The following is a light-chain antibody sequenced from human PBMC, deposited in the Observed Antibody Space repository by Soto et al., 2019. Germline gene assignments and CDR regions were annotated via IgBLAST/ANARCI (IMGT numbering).Light chain of an antibody. J-gene: IGKJ1*01. CDR2: AAS. CDR1: QSVSNY. Sequence: EIVLTQSPATLSMSPGERATLSCRASQSVSNYLAWYQQKPGQPPRLLIYAASTRATDVPARFSGGGSETEFTLTISSLQSEDFAVYFCQQYNIWPLWTFGQGTKVDIK. CDR3: QQYNIWPLWT. V-gene: IGKV3-15*01.